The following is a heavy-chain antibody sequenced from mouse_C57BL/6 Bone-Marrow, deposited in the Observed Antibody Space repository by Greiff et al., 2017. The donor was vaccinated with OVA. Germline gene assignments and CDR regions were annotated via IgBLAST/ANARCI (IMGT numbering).Heavy chain of an antibody. CDR1: GFTFSDYY. CDR3: ASIATCYFDY. Sequence: EVMLVESGGGLVQPGGSLKLSCAASGFTFSDYYMYWVRQTPEKRLEWVAYISNGGGSTYYPDTVKGRFTISRDNAKNTLYLQMSRLQSEDTAMYYCASIATCYFDYWGQGTTLTVSS. V-gene: IGHV5-12*01. CDR2: ISNGGGST. J-gene: IGHJ2*01. D-gene: IGHD1-1*01.